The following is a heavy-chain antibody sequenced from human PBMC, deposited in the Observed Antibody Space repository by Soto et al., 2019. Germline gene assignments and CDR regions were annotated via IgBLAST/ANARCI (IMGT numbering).Heavy chain of an antibody. V-gene: IGHV3-23*01. CDR3: AKANRYYYFDY. Sequence: EVQLLESGGGLVQPGGSLRLSCAASGLTFSSYAMIWVRQAPGEGLEWVSSIGVSGGITNYADSVKGRFTISRDNSKNTLHLQMNSLRVEDTAVYYCAKANRYYYFDYWGQGTLVTVSS. CDR2: IGVSGGIT. CDR1: GLTFSSYA. D-gene: IGHD1-26*01. J-gene: IGHJ4*02.